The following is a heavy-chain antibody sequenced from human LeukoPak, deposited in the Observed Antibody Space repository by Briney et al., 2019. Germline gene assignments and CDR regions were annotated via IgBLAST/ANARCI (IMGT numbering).Heavy chain of an antibody. CDR3: ARGSSVLRFLEWLARKYYFDY. CDR1: GGSFSGYY. V-gene: IGHV4-34*01. J-gene: IGHJ4*02. D-gene: IGHD3-3*01. Sequence: PSETLSLTCAVYGGSFSGYYWSWIRQPPGKGLEWIGEINHSGSTNYNPSLKSRVTISVDTSKNQFSLKLSSVTAADTAVYYCARGSSVLRFLEWLARKYYFDYWGQGTLVTVSS. CDR2: INHSGST.